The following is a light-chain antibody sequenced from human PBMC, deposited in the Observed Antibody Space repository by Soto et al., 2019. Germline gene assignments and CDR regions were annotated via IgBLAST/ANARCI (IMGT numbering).Light chain of an antibody. V-gene: IGKV3D-15*01. CDR1: HSISSN. CDR2: GAS. Sequence: EIAVTQSPVTLSGAPGDTLLQSRRASHSISSNLAWYQQKPGQAPRLLIHGASTRATGVPARISGSGSGTEFTLTISSLQSEDFAVYYCQQFRSWPWTFGQGTKVDI. CDR3: QQFRSWPWT. J-gene: IGKJ1*01.